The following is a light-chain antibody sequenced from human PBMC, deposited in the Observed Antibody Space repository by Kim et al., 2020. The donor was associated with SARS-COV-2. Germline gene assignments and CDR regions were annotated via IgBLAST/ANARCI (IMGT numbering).Light chain of an antibody. J-gene: IGKJ4*01. Sequence: SPGEVATLTCRSSQSLRSGYLAWYQHKPGQAPSLLIYGASTRATGIPDRFSASGSGTDFTLTISRLEPEDFAVYYCQQYGDSPSFGGGTKVDIK. CDR1: QSLRSGY. CDR3: QQYGDSPS. V-gene: IGKV3-20*01. CDR2: GAS.